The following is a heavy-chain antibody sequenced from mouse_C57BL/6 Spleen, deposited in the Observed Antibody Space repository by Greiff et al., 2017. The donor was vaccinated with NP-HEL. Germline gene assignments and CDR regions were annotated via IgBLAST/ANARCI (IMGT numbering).Heavy chain of an antibody. CDR3: ARPYDYDGFAY. J-gene: IGHJ3*01. CDR2: IYPGDGDT. Sequence: VQGVESGPELVKPGASVKISCKASGYAFSSSWMNWVKQRPGKGLEWIGRIYPGDGDTNYNGKFKGKATLTADKSSSTAYMQLSSLTSEDSAVYFCARPYDYDGFAYWGQGTLVTVSA. D-gene: IGHD2-4*01. V-gene: IGHV1-82*01. CDR1: GYAFSSSW.